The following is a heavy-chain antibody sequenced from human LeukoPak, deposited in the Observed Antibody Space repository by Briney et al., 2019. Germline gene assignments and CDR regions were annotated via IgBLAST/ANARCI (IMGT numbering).Heavy chain of an antibody. Sequence: GASLRISCKGSGYSFTSYWIAWVRQMPGKGLEWMGIIYPGDSDARYRPSFQGQVIISADKSTSTAYLQWSSLKASDTAMYHCARGYYDFWSGSLYYFDYWGQGTLVTVSS. CDR2: IYPGDSDA. CDR1: GYSFTSYW. J-gene: IGHJ4*02. CDR3: ARGYYDFWSGSLYYFDY. D-gene: IGHD3-3*01. V-gene: IGHV5-51*01.